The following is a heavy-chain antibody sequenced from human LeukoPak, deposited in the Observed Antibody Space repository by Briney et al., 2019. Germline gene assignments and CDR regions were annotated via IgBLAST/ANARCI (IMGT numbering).Heavy chain of an antibody. D-gene: IGHD6-19*01. CDR1: GGSISSGDYY. J-gene: IGHJ6*03. CDR2: IYYSGST. CDR3: ARVLSSYYYYYMDV. V-gene: IGHV4-30-4*08. Sequence: PSETLSLTCTVPGGSISSGDYYWSWIRQPPGKGLEWIGYIYYSGSTYYNPSLKSRVTISVDTSKNQFSLKLSSVTAADTAVYYCARVLSSYYYYYMDVWGKGTTVTVSS.